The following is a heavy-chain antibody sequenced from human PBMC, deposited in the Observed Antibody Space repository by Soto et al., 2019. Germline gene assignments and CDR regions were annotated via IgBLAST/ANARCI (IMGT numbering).Heavy chain of an antibody. D-gene: IGHD3-16*01. J-gene: IGHJ4*02. Sequence: QAQLVQSGAEVRRPGASVKVSCKASGFTFTNYGISWVRQAPGQGLEWMGWINPYNGNTVYAQNLQGRVTMTTDTSTSTAYVELTSLRSDDTALYYCARDSLGGAGFDYWGQGTLVTVSS. CDR1: GFTFTNYG. CDR3: ARDSLGGAGFDY. CDR2: INPYNGNT. V-gene: IGHV1-18*04.